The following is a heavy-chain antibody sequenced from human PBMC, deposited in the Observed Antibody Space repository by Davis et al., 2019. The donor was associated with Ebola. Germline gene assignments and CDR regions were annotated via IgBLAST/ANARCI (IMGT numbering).Heavy chain of an antibody. CDR3: ARGRHLFDY. V-gene: IGHV1-18*01. CDR2: ISGYEDNT. D-gene: IGHD1-1*01. CDR1: GYTFSSHG. J-gene: IGHJ4*02. Sequence: AASVKVSCKASGYTFSSHGISWVRQAPGQGLEWMGWISGYEDNTNYAPRFQGRITLTKARATSTVYMELRSLTSDDTAVYYCARGRHLFDYWGQGTQVTVSS.